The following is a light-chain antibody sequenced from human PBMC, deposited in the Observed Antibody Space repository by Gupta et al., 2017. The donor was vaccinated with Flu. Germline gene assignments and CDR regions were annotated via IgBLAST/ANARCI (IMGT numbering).Light chain of an antibody. CDR1: QSVLYSSNNKNY. CDR2: WAA. CDR3: QKYYSAPPWT. V-gene: IGKV4-1*01. Sequence: LGERATINCKSSQSVLYSSNNKNYLAWYQQKPRQPPKLLIYWAATRESGVPDRFSGSGSGTDFTLTISSLQAEDAAVYYCQKYYSAPPWTFGQGTKVEIK. J-gene: IGKJ1*01.